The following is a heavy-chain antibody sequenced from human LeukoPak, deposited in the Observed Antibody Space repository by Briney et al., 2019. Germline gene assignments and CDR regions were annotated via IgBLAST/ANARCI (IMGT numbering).Heavy chain of an antibody. CDR3: ARDRYYGSGSSSGMDV. CDR2: ISSSSSYI. D-gene: IGHD3-10*01. Sequence: KPGGSLRLSCAASGFTFSSYAMNWVRQAPGKGLEWVSSISSSSSYIYYADSVKGRFTISRDNAKNSLYLQMNSLRAEDTAVYYCARDRYYGSGSSSGMDVWGQGTTVTVSS. V-gene: IGHV3-21*01. CDR1: GFTFSSYA. J-gene: IGHJ6*02.